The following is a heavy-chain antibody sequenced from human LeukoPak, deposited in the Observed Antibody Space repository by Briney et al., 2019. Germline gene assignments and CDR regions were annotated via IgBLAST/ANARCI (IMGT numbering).Heavy chain of an antibody. D-gene: IGHD3-16*02. CDR3: AIGPSYYFDY. J-gene: IGHJ4*02. Sequence: SETLSLTCAVYGGSFSGYYWSWIRQPPGKGLEWIGEINHSGSTNYNPSLKSRVTISVDTSKNQFSLKLSSVTAADTAVYYCAIGPSYYFDYWGQGILVTVSS. V-gene: IGHV4-34*01. CDR1: GGSFSGYY. CDR2: INHSGST.